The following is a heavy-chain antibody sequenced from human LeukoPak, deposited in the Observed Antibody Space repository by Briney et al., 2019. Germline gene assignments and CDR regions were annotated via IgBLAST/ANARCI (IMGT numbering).Heavy chain of an antibody. CDR3: ARDGDIVATIGTFDY. Sequence: ASVKVSCKASGYTFTSYAMHWVRQAPGQRPEWMGWINAGNGNTKYSQKFQGRVTITRDTSASTAYMELSSLRSEDTAVYYCARDGDIVATIGTFDYWGQGTMVTVSS. J-gene: IGHJ4*02. V-gene: IGHV1-3*01. CDR1: GYTFTSYA. D-gene: IGHD5-12*01. CDR2: INAGNGNT.